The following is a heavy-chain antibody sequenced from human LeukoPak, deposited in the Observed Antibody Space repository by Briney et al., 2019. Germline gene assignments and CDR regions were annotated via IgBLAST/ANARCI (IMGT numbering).Heavy chain of an antibody. D-gene: IGHD2-15*01. CDR3: ARDGKYGYCSGGSCYLYYYYYMDV. CDR1: GFTFSRYR. Sequence: GGSLRLSCAASGFTFSRYRMNWVRQAPGKGGEGGSSISSSSSYIYYADSVKCRFTISRDNAKNSLYLQMNSLRAQDTAVYYCARDGKYGYCSGGSCYLYYYYYMDVWGKGTTVTVSS. J-gene: IGHJ6*03. V-gene: IGHV3-21*01. CDR2: ISSSSSYI.